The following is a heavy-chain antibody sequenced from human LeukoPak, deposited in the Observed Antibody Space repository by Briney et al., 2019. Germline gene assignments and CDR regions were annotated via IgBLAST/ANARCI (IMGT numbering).Heavy chain of an antibody. CDR2: IYSGGST. D-gene: IGHD4-23*01. CDR3: ATNSGDY. CDR1: DGSISSYY. V-gene: IGHV4-4*07. J-gene: IGHJ4*02. Sequence: SSETLSLTCTLSDGSISSYYWTWIRQPAGKGLQWIGRIYSGGSTMCNPSLKSRVTMSVDTSKNRFSLKLSSVTAADTAVYYCATNSGDYWGQGTLVTVSS.